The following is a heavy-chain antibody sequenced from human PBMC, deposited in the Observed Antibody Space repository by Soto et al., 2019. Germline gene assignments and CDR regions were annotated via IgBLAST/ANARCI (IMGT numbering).Heavy chain of an antibody. J-gene: IGHJ6*02. D-gene: IGHD5-18*01. V-gene: IGHV3-49*03. Sequence: PGGSLRLSCTASGFTFGDYAMSWFRQAPGKGLEWVGFIRSKAYGGTTEYAASVKGRFTISRDDSKSIAYLQMNSLKTEDTAVYYCTRGVRLPHYYYYYGMDVWGQGTTVTVSS. CDR2: IRSKAYGGTT. CDR3: TRGVRLPHYYYYYGMDV. CDR1: GFTFGDYA.